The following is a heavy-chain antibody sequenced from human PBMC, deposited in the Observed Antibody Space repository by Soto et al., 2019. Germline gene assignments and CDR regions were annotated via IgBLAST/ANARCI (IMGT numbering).Heavy chain of an antibody. CDR1: GGTFSSYA. CDR3: ARIMRMREAYAFDI. CDR2: IIPIFGTA. Sequence: SVKVSCKASGGTFSSYAISWVRQAPGQGLEWMGGIIPIFGTANYAQKFQGRVTITADESTSTAYMELSSLRSEDTAVYYCARIMRMREAYAFDIWGQGTMVTVSS. V-gene: IGHV1-69*13. D-gene: IGHD2-15*01. J-gene: IGHJ3*02.